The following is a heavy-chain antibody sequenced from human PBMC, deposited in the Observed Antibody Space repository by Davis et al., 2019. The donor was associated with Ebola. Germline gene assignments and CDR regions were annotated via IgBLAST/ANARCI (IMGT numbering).Heavy chain of an antibody. CDR3: ARGGGGFDY. V-gene: IGHV4-59*01. J-gene: IGHJ4*02. CDR2: IYSSGTT. Sequence: SETLSLTCGVSGGSISPYSWTWIRQPPGKGLEWIGYIYSSGTTSYNPSLKSRVTISIDTSKNQFSLKLNSVTAADTAVYYCARGGGGFDYWGRGALVTVSS. D-gene: IGHD3-16*01. CDR1: GGSISPYS.